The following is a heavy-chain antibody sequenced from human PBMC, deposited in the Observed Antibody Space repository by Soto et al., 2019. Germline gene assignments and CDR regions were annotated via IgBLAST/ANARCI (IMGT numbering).Heavy chain of an antibody. D-gene: IGHD4-17*01. J-gene: IGHJ4*02. Sequence: PSETLSLTCTVSGGSISSYYWSWIRQPPGKGLEWIGYIYYSGSTNYNPSLKSRVTISVDTSKNQFSLNLSSVTAADTAVYYCAREGTVPYYFDYWGQGTLVTVYS. V-gene: IGHV4-59*01. CDR1: GGSISSYY. CDR2: IYYSGST. CDR3: AREGTVPYYFDY.